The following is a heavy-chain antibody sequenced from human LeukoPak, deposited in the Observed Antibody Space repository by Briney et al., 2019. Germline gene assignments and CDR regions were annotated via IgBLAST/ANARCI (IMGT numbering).Heavy chain of an antibody. CDR1: GYTFTSYG. CDR3: ATYSSSWRLDY. J-gene: IGHJ4*02. V-gene: IGHV1-18*01. D-gene: IGHD6-13*01. Sequence: ASVKVSCKASGYTFTSYGSSWVRQAPGQGLEWMGWISAYNGNTNYAQKLQGRVTMTTDTSTSTAYMELRSLRSDDTAVYYCATYSSSWRLDYWGQGTLVTVSS. CDR2: ISAYNGNT.